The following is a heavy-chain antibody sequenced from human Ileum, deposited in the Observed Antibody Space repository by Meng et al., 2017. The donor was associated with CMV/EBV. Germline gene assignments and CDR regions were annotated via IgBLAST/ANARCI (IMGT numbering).Heavy chain of an antibody. CDR1: EFTSGDYA. CDR2: ISGSGAST. J-gene: IGHJ4*02. CDR3: ARPISGWSPLVY. Sequence: VHVLESGGGLVQPGGSLRLSCTVSEFTSGDYAMTWVRQAPGKGLEWVSSISGSGASTYYADSVNGRFSLSRDNSKNTVSLQMNSLRAEDTAVYYCARPISGWSPLVYWGQGTLVTVSS. D-gene: IGHD6-19*01. V-gene: IGHV3-23*01.